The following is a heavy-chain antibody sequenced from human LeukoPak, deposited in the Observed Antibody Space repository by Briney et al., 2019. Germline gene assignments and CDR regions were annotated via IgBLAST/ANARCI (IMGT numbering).Heavy chain of an antibody. CDR1: GGSISSYY. CDR2: IYYSGST. J-gene: IGHJ4*02. V-gene: IGHV4-59*08. CDR3: ARHARGAWDLVDY. D-gene: IGHD3-10*01. Sequence: KASETLSLTCTVSGGSISSYYWSWIRQPPGKGLEWIGYIYYSGSTNYNPSLKSRVTISVDTSKNQFSLKLSSVTAADTAVYYCARHARGAWDLVDYWGQGTLVTVSS.